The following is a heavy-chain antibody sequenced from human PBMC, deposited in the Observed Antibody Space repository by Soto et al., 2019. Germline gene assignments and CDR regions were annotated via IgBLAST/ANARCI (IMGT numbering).Heavy chain of an antibody. V-gene: IGHV3-53*01. Sequence: AGGSLRLSCAASGFTVSSNYMSWVRQAPGKGLEWVSVIYSSGSTSYAASVKGRFTISRDNFKNTLYLQMNSLRAEDTAMYYCARDLYGDSDFYYWGQGTLAT. J-gene: IGHJ4*02. D-gene: IGHD4-17*01. CDR1: GFTVSSNY. CDR3: ARDLYGDSDFYY. CDR2: IYSSGST.